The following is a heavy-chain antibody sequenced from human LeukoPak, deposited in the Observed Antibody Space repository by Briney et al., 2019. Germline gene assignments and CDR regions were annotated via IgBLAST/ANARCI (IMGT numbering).Heavy chain of an antibody. V-gene: IGHV3-74*01. CDR2: ITSDGSST. CDR3: ARGSAKGGRGLQWLVQGVNDY. CDR1: GFTFSSYW. D-gene: IGHD6-19*01. J-gene: IGHJ4*02. Sequence: GGSLRLSCAASGFTFSSYWMYWVRHAPGKGLMWVSRITSDGSSTNYADSVKGRFTISRDNAKNTLYLQMNSLRAEDTAVYYCARGSAKGGRGLQWLVQGVNDYWGQGTLVTVFS.